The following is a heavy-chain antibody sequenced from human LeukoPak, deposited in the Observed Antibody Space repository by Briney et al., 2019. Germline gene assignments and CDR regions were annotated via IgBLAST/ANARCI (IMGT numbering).Heavy chain of an antibody. CDR2: INHSGST. CDR1: GGSFSGYY. D-gene: IGHD4-17*01. V-gene: IGHV4-34*01. CDR3: ARGSILRNWFDP. J-gene: IGHJ5*02. Sequence: SETLSLTCAVYGGSFSGYYGSWIRQPPGKGLEWIGEINHSGSTNYNPSLKSRVTISVDTSKNQFSLKLSSVTAADTAVYYCARGSILRNWFDPWGQGTLVTVSS.